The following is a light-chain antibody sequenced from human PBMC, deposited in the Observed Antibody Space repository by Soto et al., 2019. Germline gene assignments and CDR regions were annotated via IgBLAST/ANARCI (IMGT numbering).Light chain of an antibody. CDR2: GAS. CDR3: QQYNNWLGVT. CDR1: QSVSSN. J-gene: IGKJ3*01. V-gene: IGKV3D-15*01. Sequence: EIVMTQSPATLSVSPGERATLSCRASQSVSSNLAWYQQKPGQAPRLLIYGASTRATGIPARFSGSGSGTEFTLTISSLQSEDFAVYYCQQYNNWLGVTLGPWTKVDIK.